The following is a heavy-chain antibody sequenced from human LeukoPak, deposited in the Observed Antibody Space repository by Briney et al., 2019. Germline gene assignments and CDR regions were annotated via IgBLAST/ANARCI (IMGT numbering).Heavy chain of an antibody. J-gene: IGHJ4*02. Sequence: GGSLRLSCAASGFTFGSYAMHWVRQAPGKGLEWVAVISYDGSNKYYADSVKGRFTISRDNSKNTLYLQMNSLRAEDTAVYYCARDGGSSSWYFDYWGQGTLVTVSS. V-gene: IGHV3-30*04. D-gene: IGHD6-13*01. CDR2: ISYDGSNK. CDR3: ARDGGSSSWYFDY. CDR1: GFTFGSYA.